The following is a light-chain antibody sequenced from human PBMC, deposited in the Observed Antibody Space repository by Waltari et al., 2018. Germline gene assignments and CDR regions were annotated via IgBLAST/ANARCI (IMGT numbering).Light chain of an antibody. CDR2: LGS. CDR1: QSLLHSNGYNY. Sequence: DIVMTQSPLSLPVPPGEPAPLSCRSRQSLLHSNGYNYLDGYLQKPGQSPQPLIYLGSNRASWVPDRFSGSGSGTDFTLKISRVEAEDVGVYYCMQALQTPLFTFGPGTKVDIK. CDR3: MQALQTPLFT. V-gene: IGKV2-28*01. J-gene: IGKJ3*01.